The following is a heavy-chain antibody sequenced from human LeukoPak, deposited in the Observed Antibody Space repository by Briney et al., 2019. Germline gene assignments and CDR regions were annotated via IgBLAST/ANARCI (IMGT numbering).Heavy chain of an antibody. CDR2: ISSSSSTI. CDR3: ARDEGATFEKFFHYFDY. J-gene: IGHJ4*02. D-gene: IGHD1-26*01. CDR1: GFTFSSYS. Sequence: PGGSLRLSCAASGFTFSSYSMNWVRQAPGKGLEWVSYISSSSSTIYYADSVKGRFTISRDNAKNSLYLQMNSLRAEDTAVYYCARDEGATFEKFFHYFDYWGQGTLVTVSS. V-gene: IGHV3-48*04.